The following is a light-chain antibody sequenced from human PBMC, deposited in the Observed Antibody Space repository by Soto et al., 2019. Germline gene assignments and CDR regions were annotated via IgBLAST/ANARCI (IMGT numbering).Light chain of an antibody. CDR1: SSDVGAFNY. Sequence: QSALTQPASVSGSPGQAITISCSGTSSDVGAFNYVSWYQQHPGKAPKLMIYDVSNRPSGVSNRFSGSKSGNTASLIISGLQAEDEADYYCCSYACTFYVFGTGTKFTVL. CDR2: DVS. CDR3: CSYACTFYV. V-gene: IGLV2-14*03. J-gene: IGLJ1*01.